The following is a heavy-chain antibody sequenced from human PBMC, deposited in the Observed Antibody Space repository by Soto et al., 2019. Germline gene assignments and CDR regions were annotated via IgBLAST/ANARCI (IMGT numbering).Heavy chain of an antibody. CDR2: ISAGNDNT. Sequence: GASVKVSCKASGYTFTSYAMHWVRQAPGQRLEWMGWISAGNDNTKYAQKLQGRVIMTTDTSLSTAYMELRGLRSEDTAVYYCARFDWLSAWFDPWGQGTLVTVSS. V-gene: IGHV1-3*01. J-gene: IGHJ5*02. CDR1: GYTFTSYA. D-gene: IGHD3-9*01. CDR3: ARFDWLSAWFDP.